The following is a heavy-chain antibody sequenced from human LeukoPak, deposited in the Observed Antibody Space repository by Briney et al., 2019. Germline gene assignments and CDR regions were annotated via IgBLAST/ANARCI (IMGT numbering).Heavy chain of an antibody. CDR1: GGSISSSSYY. CDR2: IYYSGST. V-gene: IGHV4-39*01. D-gene: IGHD3-16*02. CDR3: ARQLAHYDYVWGSYRPNWFDP. J-gene: IGHJ5*02. Sequence: SSETLSLTCTVSGGSISSSSYYWGWIRQPPGKGLEWIGSIYYSGSTYYNPSLKSRVTISVDTSKNQFSLKLSSVTVADTAVYYCARQLAHYDYVWGSYRPNWFDPWGQGTLVTVSS.